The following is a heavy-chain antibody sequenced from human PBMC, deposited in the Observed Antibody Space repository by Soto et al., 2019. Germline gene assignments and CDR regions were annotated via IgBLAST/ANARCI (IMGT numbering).Heavy chain of an antibody. CDR3: ARERYQVISDGMDV. CDR2: INPETGGT. J-gene: IGHJ6*02. Sequence: QVQLVQSGADVKTPGASVRVSCKASGYTFTGYYVHWVREAPGQGLEWMGWINPETGGTSYAQKLQGRVTLSRDTSINTAYLELSRLIFDDAAVYFCARERYQVISDGMDVWGQGTTVTVSS. D-gene: IGHD2-2*01. V-gene: IGHV1-2*02. CDR1: GYTFTGYY.